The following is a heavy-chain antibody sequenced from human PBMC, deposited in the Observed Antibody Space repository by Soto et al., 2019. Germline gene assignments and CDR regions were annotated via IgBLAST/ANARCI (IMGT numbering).Heavy chain of an antibody. CDR2: ISGSGGNST. Sequence: EVQLLESGGGLVQPGGSLRLSCAASGFTFSTYAMSWVRQGPGKGLEWVSAISGSGGNSTFYGDSVKGRFTISRDNSKNTLYLQMNSLGAEDTDVYYCAKGGGSCCFEYWGQGTLVTVSS. D-gene: IGHD2-15*01. J-gene: IGHJ4*02. V-gene: IGHV3-23*01. CDR1: GFTFSTYA. CDR3: AKGGGSCCFEY.